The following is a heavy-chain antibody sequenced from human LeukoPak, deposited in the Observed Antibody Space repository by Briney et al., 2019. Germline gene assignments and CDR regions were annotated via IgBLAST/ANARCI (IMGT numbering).Heavy chain of an antibody. D-gene: IGHD3-9*01. CDR3: ARVLYYDILTGRKRADAFDI. CDR2: IYYSGST. V-gene: IGHV4-30-4*07. Sequence: PSETLSLTCAVSGGSISSGGYSWSWIRQPPGKGLEWIGYIYYSGSTYYNPSLKSRVTISVDTSKNQFSLKLSSVTAADTAVYYCARVLYYDILTGRKRADAFDIWGQGTMVTVSS. J-gene: IGHJ3*02. CDR1: GGSISSGGYS.